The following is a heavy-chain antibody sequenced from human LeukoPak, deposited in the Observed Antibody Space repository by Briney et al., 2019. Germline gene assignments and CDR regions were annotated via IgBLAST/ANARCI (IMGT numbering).Heavy chain of an antibody. CDR3: ARTVEEQWLVPNHDAFDI. V-gene: IGHV4-39*07. J-gene: IGHJ3*02. CDR2: IYYGGST. CDR1: GGSINSSSYY. Sequence: SETLSLICAVSGGSINSSSYYWGWIRQPPGKGLEWIGSIYYGGSTYYNPSLKSRVTISVDMSKNQFSLKLSSVTAADTAVYYCARTVEEQWLVPNHDAFDIWGQGTMVTVSS. D-gene: IGHD6-19*01.